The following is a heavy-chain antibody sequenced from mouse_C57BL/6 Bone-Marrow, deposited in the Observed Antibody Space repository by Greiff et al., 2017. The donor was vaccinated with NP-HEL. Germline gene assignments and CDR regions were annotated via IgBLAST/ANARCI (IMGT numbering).Heavy chain of an antibody. J-gene: IGHJ2*01. CDR3: ARWGPYDGYSFDY. CDR1: GYTSTSYW. V-gene: IGHV1-61*01. Sequence: QVQLQQPGAELVRPGSSVKLSCKASGYTSTSYWWDGVKRRPGQGLEWIGNIYPSDSETHYNQKFKDKATLTVDKSSSTAYRQLRSRTSEDSAVYYCARWGPYDGYSFDYWGQGTTLTVSS. D-gene: IGHD2-3*01. CDR2: IYPSDSET.